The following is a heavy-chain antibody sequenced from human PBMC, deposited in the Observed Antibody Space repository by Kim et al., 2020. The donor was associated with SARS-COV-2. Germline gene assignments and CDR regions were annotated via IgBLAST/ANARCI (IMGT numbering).Heavy chain of an antibody. CDR3: ARVSGSSSWYGMDV. D-gene: IGHD6-13*01. Sequence: GGSLRLSCAASGFTFSSYWMHWVRQAPGKGLVWVSRINSDGSSTSYADSVKGRFTISRDNAKNTLYLQMNSLRAEDTAVYYCARVSGSSSWYGMDVWGQGTTVTVSS. V-gene: IGHV3-74*01. J-gene: IGHJ6*02. CDR2: INSDGSST. CDR1: GFTFSSYW.